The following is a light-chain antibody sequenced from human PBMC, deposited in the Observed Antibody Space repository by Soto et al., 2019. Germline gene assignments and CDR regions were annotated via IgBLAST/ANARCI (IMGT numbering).Light chain of an antibody. Sequence: EIVLTQSPATLSLSPGARAPLSCRASQSVSSYLAWYQQNPGQAPRLLIYDASNRATGIPARFSGSGSGTDFTLTISRLEPEDFAVYYCQQYGSSPWTFGQGTKVDIK. CDR3: QQYGSSPWT. J-gene: IGKJ1*01. CDR1: QSVSSY. CDR2: DAS. V-gene: IGKV3-20*01.